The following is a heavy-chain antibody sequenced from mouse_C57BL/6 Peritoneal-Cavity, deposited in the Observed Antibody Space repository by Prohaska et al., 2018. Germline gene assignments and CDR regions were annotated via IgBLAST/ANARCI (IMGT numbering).Heavy chain of an antibody. CDR2: IYTSDSET. CDR3: ATLYSNYVRFAY. D-gene: IGHD2-5*01. J-gene: IGHJ3*01. Sequence: QVQLQQPGAELVRPGSSVKLSCKASGYTFTSYWKDWVKQRPGQGLEWIGNIYTSDSETHYNQKLKDKVTLTVDKSSSTAYMQLSSLTSEDSAVYYCATLYSNYVRFAYWGQGTLVTVSA. CDR1: GYTFTSYW. V-gene: IGHV1-61*01.